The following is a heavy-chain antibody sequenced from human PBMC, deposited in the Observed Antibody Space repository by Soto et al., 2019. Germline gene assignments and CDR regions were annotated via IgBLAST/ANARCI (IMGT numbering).Heavy chain of an antibody. V-gene: IGHV4-59*01. Sequence: ASETLSLTCSVSGGSISGSYWSWIRQSPGKGLEWLGYVYYTGSTNYSPSLRSRVSISVDTSKNEFSLRLSSVTAADTAVYFCARSVAVPGAHIDYWGQGTQVTVSA. J-gene: IGHJ4*02. CDR2: VYYTGST. D-gene: IGHD6-19*01. CDR3: ARSVAVPGAHIDY. CDR1: GGSISGSY.